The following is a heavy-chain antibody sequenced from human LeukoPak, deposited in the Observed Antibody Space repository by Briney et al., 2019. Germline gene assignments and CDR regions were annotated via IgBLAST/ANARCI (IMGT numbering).Heavy chain of an antibody. J-gene: IGHJ4*02. CDR2: VNPNNGGT. Sequence: GASVKASCKASGYTFTAYYMHWVRQAPGQGLEWMGWVNPNNGGTSFSQKFQGRVTMTRDTSINTAYMELSRLTSDDTAVYYCARLAISATSDYWGQGTLVTVSS. V-gene: IGHV1-2*02. CDR1: GYTFTAYY. CDR3: ARLAISATSDY. D-gene: IGHD3-3*02.